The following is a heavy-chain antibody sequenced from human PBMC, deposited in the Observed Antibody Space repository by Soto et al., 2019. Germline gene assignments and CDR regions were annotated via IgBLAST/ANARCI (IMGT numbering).Heavy chain of an antibody. D-gene: IGHD3-10*01. CDR2: INHSGGT. CDR3: ARLRIPYYGSGSRRNWFDP. V-gene: IGHV4-34*01. J-gene: IGHJ5*02. CDR1: GGSLSGYY. Sequence: QVQLQQWGAGLLKPSETLSLTCAVYGGSLSGYYWSWIRQPPGKGLEWIGEINHSGGTNDIPSLKSRVTISVDTSKNLFSLKVSSVTAADTAVYYCARLRIPYYGSGSRRNWFDPWGQGTLVTVSS.